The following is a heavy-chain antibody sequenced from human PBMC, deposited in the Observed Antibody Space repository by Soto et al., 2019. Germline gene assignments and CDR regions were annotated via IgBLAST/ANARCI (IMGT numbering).Heavy chain of an antibody. J-gene: IGHJ6*02. CDR2: IYYSGST. CDR3: ASQNNHYYYYGMEV. D-gene: IGHD1-1*01. V-gene: IGHV4-39*01. CDR1: GGSFSAYY. Sequence: SETLSLTCAVYGGSFSAYYWGWIRQPPGKGLEWIGSIYYSGSTYYNPSLKSRVTISVDTSKNQFSLKLSSVTAADTAVYYCASQNNHYYYYGMEVWGQGTTVTVSS.